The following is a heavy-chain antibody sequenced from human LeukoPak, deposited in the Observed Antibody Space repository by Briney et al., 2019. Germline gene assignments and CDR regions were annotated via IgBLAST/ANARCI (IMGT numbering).Heavy chain of an antibody. D-gene: IGHD3-10*01. CDR3: ASEIPLYGSGVDY. Sequence: GGSLRLSCAASGFTFSSYAMNWVRQAPGRGLEWVSYIGPSGTAIYYADSVKGRFTISRDNARNSLYLQMNSLRAEDTAVYYCASEIPLYGSGVDYWGQGTLVTVSS. CDR2: IGPSGTAI. J-gene: IGHJ4*02. CDR1: GFTFSSYA. V-gene: IGHV3-48*01.